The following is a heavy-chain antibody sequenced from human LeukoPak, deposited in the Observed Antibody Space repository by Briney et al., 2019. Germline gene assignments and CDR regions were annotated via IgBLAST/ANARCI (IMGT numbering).Heavy chain of an antibody. CDR2: INSDGSST. V-gene: IGHV3-74*01. CDR1: GFTFSSYW. Sequence: PGGSLRLSCAASGFTFSSYWMHWVRQAPGKGLVWVSRINSDGSSTSYADSVKGRFTISRDNAKNTLYLQMNSLRAEDTAVYYCARWRWEMATISHYYDMDVWGKGTTVTISS. CDR3: ARWRWEMATISHYYDMDV. D-gene: IGHD5-24*01. J-gene: IGHJ6*03.